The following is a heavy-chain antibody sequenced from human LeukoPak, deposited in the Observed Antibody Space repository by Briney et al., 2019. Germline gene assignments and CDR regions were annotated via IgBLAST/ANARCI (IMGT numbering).Heavy chain of an antibody. CDR3: ASQRSNIVIVPTAVSFDY. J-gene: IGHJ4*02. Sequence: ASVKVSCEASGYTFTGYYMHWVRQAPGQGLEWMGRINPNSGGTNYAQKFQGRVTMTRDTSISTAYMELSRLRSDDTAVYYCASQRSNIVIVPTAVSFDYWGQGTLVTVSS. D-gene: IGHD2-2*01. CDR2: INPNSGGT. V-gene: IGHV1-2*06. CDR1: GYTFTGYY.